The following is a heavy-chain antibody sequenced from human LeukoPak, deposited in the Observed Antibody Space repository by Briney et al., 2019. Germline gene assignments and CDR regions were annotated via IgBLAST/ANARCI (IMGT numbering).Heavy chain of an antibody. D-gene: IGHD5-18*01. V-gene: IGHV3-74*01. Sequence: GGSLRLSCAASGNYWMHWVRQAPGKGLMWVSRINRDGSRTDYADSVKGRFTISRDDAKNTLYLQVNSLRAEDTAVYFCARGGSDTAMAHDYWGQGTLVTVSS. CDR3: ARGGSDTAMAHDY. CDR1: GNYW. J-gene: IGHJ4*02. CDR2: INRDGSRT.